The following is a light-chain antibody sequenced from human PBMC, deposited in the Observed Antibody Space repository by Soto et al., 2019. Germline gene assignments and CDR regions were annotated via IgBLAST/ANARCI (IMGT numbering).Light chain of an antibody. CDR3: SSYTTSSTLG. V-gene: IGLV2-14*01. Sequence: QSALTQPACVSGSPGQSITISCTGTSSDIGAYNYVSWYQQHPGKAPKLMIYGVTNRPSGVSNRFSGSKSGNTASLTISGLQAEDEADYYCSSYTTSSTLGFGGGTKLTVL. CDR2: GVT. J-gene: IGLJ2*01. CDR1: SSDIGAYNY.